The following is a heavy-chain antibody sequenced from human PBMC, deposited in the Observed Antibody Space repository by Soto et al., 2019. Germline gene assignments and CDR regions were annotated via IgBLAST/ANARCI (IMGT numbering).Heavy chain of an antibody. J-gene: IGHJ6*02. CDR2: TYYRSKWYN. Sequence: XQTLSLTCAISGDSVSSNSAAWNWIRHSPSRGLEWLGRTYYRSKWYNDYAVSLKSRITINPDTSKNQFSLQLNSVTPEDTAVYYCARDMERIQLWFGYYYYGMDVWGQGTTVTVS. CDR1: GDSVSSNSAA. CDR3: ARDMERIQLWFGYYYYGMDV. D-gene: IGHD5-18*01. V-gene: IGHV6-1*01.